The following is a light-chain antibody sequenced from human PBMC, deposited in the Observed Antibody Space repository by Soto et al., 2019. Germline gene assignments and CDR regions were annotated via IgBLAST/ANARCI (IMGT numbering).Light chain of an antibody. CDR1: SGAVTSVNY. CDR3: LLYYGGAYV. CDR2: SIN. V-gene: IGLV7-43*01. J-gene: IGLJ1*01. Sequence: QTVVTQEPSLTVSPGGTVTLTCASSSGAVTSVNYPNWFQQKPGQAPRALIYSINNKYSWTPARFSGSLVGGKAALTLSGVQPEDEAEYYCLLYYGGAYVFGTGTKLTVL.